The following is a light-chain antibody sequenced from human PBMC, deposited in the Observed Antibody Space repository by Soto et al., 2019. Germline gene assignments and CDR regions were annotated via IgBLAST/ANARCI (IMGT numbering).Light chain of an antibody. J-gene: IGKJ1*01. CDR1: QSVSSN. CDR2: SAS. Sequence: EIVMTQSPATLSVSPVERATLSCRASQSVSSNLAWYQQKPGQAPRLLIYSASTRATGIPARFSGSGSGTEFTLTISSLQSEDFAEYHCQQYNNWPQTFGQGTKVDIK. V-gene: IGKV3-15*01. CDR3: QQYNNWPQT.